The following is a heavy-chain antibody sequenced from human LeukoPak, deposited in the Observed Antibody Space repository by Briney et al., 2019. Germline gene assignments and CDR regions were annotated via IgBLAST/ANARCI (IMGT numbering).Heavy chain of an antibody. CDR2: MWDDGTNE. CDR3: AKDQPTPYFDY. Sequence: GRSLRLSCTASGFNFGIYGMHWVRQAPGKGLEWVAVMWDDGTNEYYVESVKGRFTISRDDGKRTLYLQMNSLRDEDTAVYYCAKDQPTPYFDYWGQGSLVTVSS. V-gene: IGHV3-33*06. CDR1: GFNFGIYG. J-gene: IGHJ4*02. D-gene: IGHD4-23*01.